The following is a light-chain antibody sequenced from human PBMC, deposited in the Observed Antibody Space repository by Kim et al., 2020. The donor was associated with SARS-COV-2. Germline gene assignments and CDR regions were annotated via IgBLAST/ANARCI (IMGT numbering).Light chain of an antibody. CDR2: TDS. CDR3: QSADSSGTYWV. J-gene: IGLJ3*02. Sequence: SYELTQPPSVSVSPGQTARITCSGDALPDQYAYWYQQKPGQAPVMVMSTDSERPSGIPERFSGSSSGTTVTLTISGVQTEDEADYYCQSADSSGTYWVFGGGTKLTVL. V-gene: IGLV3-25*03. CDR1: ALPDQY.